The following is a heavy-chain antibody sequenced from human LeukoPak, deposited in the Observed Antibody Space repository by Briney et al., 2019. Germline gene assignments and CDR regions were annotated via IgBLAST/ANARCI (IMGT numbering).Heavy chain of an antibody. V-gene: IGHV3-53*01. J-gene: IGHJ5*02. CDR3: AKSPLFGYPNWFDP. CDR2: IYSGGGT. CDR1: GFTVSNTY. Sequence: GGSLRLSCAASGFTVSNTYMSWVRQAPGKGLEWVSLIYSGGGTYSADSVKGRFTISRDNSKNTLYLQMNSLRAEDTAVYYCAKSPLFGYPNWFDPWGQGTLVTVSS. D-gene: IGHD3-16*02.